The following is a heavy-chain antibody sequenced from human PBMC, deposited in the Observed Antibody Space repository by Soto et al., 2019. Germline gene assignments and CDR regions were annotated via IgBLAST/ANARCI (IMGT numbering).Heavy chain of an antibody. V-gene: IGHV4-61*01. CDR3: ARIKGHSYGYYYYGMDV. Sequence: SETLSLTCTVSGGSISSSSYYWSWIRQPPGKGLEWIGYIYYSGSTNYNPSLKSRVTISVDTSKNQFSLKLSSVTAADTAVYYCARIKGHSYGYYYYGMDVWGQGTTVTVSS. CDR1: GGSISSSSYY. J-gene: IGHJ6*02. CDR2: IYYSGST. D-gene: IGHD5-18*01.